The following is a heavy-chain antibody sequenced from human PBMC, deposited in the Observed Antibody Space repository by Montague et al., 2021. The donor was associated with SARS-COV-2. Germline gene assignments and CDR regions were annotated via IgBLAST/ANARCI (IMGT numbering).Heavy chain of an antibody. V-gene: IGHV3-21*01. J-gene: IGHJ4*02. Sequence: SLRLSCAASGFTFSSYSMNWVRQAPGKGLEWVSSISSSSSYIYYADSVKGRFTISRDNAKNSLYLQMNSLRAEDTAVYYCARGPYSGYDLGELDYGGQGTRVTVPS. D-gene: IGHD5-12*01. CDR2: ISSSSSYI. CDR3: ARGPYSGYDLGELDY. CDR1: GFTFSSYS.